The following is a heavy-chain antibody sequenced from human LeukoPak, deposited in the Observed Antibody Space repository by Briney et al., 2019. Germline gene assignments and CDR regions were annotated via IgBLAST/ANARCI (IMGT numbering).Heavy chain of an antibody. V-gene: IGHV3-33*06. CDR1: GLTFSRCA. J-gene: IGHJ4*02. D-gene: IGHD3-22*01. CDR3: AKELDSSGYFDY. Sequence: GGSLRLSCAASGLTFSRCAMHCVRQAPGKGLEWVAVILSDGTNKYYAYSVKGRFTISRDNSKDTLYLQMNSLRAEDTAVYYCAKELDSSGYFDYWGQGTLVTVSS. CDR2: ILSDGTNK.